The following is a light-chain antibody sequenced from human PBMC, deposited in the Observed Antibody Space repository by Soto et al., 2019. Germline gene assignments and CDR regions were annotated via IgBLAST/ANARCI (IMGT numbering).Light chain of an antibody. V-gene: IGKV1-9*01. CDR2: SAS. Sequence: QLTQSPSSPAASVVCRVNITFPASRGISSYLAWYQQKPGKPPKLLVYSASTLQSGVPSRFSGSGSGPDFTLTISSLQPEDSATYFCQQLNSYPQNFGQGTQLEIK. CDR3: QQLNSYPQN. CDR1: RGISSY. J-gene: IGKJ5*01.